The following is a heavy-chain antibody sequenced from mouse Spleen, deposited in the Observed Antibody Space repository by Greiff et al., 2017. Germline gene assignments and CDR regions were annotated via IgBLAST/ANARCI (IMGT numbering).Heavy chain of an antibody. J-gene: IGHJ2*01. Sequence: EVKLMESGGGLVKLGGSLKLSCAASGFTFSSYAMSWVRQTPEKRLEWVATISSGGGNTYYPDSVKGRFTISRDNAKNTLYLQMSSLKSEDTAMYYCARHDWDAFDYWGQGTTLTVSS. V-gene: IGHV5-9*04. CDR3: ARHDWDAFDY. CDR2: ISSGGGNT. CDR1: GFTFSSYA. D-gene: IGHD4-1*01.